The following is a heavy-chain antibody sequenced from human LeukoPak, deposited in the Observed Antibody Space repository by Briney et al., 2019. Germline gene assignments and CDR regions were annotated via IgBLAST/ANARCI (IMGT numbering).Heavy chain of an antibody. CDR3: AKLDWKGAFDI. J-gene: IGHJ3*02. CDR2: IYSGGST. D-gene: IGHD1-1*01. Sequence: GGSLRLSCAASGFTVSSNYMSWVRQAPGKGLEWVSVIYSGGSTYYADSVKGRFTISRDNSKNTLYLQMNSLRAEDTAVYYCAKLDWKGAFDIWGQGTMVTVSS. CDR1: GFTVSSNY. V-gene: IGHV3-53*01.